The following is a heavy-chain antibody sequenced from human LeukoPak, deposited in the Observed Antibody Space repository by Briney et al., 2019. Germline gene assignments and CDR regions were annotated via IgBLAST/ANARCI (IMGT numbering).Heavy chain of an antibody. J-gene: IGHJ3*02. CDR2: MNPNSGNT. V-gene: IGHV1-8*03. CDR3: ARRCSGGSCYGYDAFDI. CDR1: GYTFTSYD. D-gene: IGHD2-15*01. Sequence: VSVKVSCKASGYTFTSYDINWVRQATGQGLEWMGWMNPNSGNTGYAQKFQGRVTITRNTSISTAYMELSSLRSEDTAVYYCARRCSGGSCYGYDAFDIWGQGTMVTVSS.